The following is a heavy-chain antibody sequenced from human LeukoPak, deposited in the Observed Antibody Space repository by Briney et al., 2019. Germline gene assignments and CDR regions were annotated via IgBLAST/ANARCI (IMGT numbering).Heavy chain of an antibody. J-gene: IGHJ4*02. Sequence: AAVNVSCMASGYTFTSYLISWVRQAAGQGLEWMGWISAYNGNTNYPQKLQGRVTMTTDTSTSTAYMELRSLRSDDTAVYYCARDRGIAAGSFYDYWGEGTLVTVPS. CDR2: ISAYNGNT. CDR1: GYTFTSYL. CDR3: ARDRGIAAGSFYDY. V-gene: IGHV1-18*01. D-gene: IGHD6-25*01.